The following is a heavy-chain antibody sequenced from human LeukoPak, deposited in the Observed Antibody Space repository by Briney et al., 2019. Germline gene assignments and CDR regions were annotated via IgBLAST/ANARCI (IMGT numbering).Heavy chain of an antibody. J-gene: IGHJ4*02. D-gene: IGHD1-26*01. V-gene: IGHV3-23*01. CDR2: LSDGGTRI. CDR3: ANTHCDSSPIVWSF. CDR1: GFTFRNYG. Sequence: GGSLRLSCIASGFTFRNYGMSWVRQAPGKGLEWVSGLSDGGTRIFYADSVKGRFTVSRDNSKNTLYLQMDSLRAEDTAVYYCANTHCDSSPIVWSFWGQGTLVTVSS.